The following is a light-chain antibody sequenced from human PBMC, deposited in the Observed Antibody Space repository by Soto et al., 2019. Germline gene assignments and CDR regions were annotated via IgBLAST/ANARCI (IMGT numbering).Light chain of an antibody. CDR1: QSVSSSY. CDR2: GVS. CDR3: QQYVTSPYI. V-gene: IGKV3-20*01. Sequence: EIVLTQSPGTLSLSPGERATLSCRASQSVSSSYLAWYQQKPGQAPRLLIHGVSTRATGIPDRFSGSGSGRDFNLTISRLEHEDFAVYYCQQYVTSPYIFGQGTKLEMK. J-gene: IGKJ2*01.